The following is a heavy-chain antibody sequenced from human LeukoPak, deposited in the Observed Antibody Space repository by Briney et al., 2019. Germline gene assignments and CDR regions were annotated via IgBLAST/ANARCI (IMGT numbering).Heavy chain of an antibody. CDR2: ISYDGSNK. V-gene: IGHV3-30-3*01. Sequence: PGGSLRLPCAASGFTFSSYAMHWVRQAPGKGLEWVAVISYDGSNKYYADSVKGRFTISRDNSKNTLYLQMNSLRAEDTAVYYCAREGIAVAGIVDWGQGTLVTVSS. CDR1: GFTFSSYA. D-gene: IGHD6-19*01. CDR3: AREGIAVAGIVD. J-gene: IGHJ4*02.